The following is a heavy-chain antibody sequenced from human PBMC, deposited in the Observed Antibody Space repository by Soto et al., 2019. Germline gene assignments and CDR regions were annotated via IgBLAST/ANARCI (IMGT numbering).Heavy chain of an antibody. V-gene: IGHV3-23*01. CDR1: RFTFTHHA. CDR3: AKFDSTSNSGYDSFDC. CDR2: ISGSGDST. Sequence: GGSLRLSCPASRFTFTHHAMRWVRQAPGKGLEWVSSISGSGDSTYYADSVTGRVAISRDNSKYTLYLQMSSLRTEDTSLYYCAKFDSTSNSGYDSFDCWGQGTLVTVSS. J-gene: IGHJ4*02. D-gene: IGHD5-12*01.